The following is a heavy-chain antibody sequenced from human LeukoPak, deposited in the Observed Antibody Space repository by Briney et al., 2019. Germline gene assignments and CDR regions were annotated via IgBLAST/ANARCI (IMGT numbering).Heavy chain of an antibody. Sequence: GGSLRLSCAASGFTFSSYGMHWVRQAPGKGLEWVAVIWYGGSNKYYADSMKGRFTISRDNSKNTLYLQMNSLRAEDTAVYYCARDGGQGAYNWFDPWGQGTLVIVSS. CDR3: ARDGGQGAYNWFDP. CDR2: IWYGGSNK. V-gene: IGHV3-33*08. D-gene: IGHD3-16*01. CDR1: GFTFSSYG. J-gene: IGHJ5*02.